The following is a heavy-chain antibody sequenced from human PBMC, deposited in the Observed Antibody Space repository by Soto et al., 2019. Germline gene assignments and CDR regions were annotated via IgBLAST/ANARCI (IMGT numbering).Heavy chain of an antibody. CDR2: ISGSGGRK. Sequence: GGSLRLSCAASGFTFSSYGMIWVRQAPGKGLEWVSGISGSGGRKYYADYVKGRLNISRDNSKNKLYLQMNRLRAEDTAVYYCAKDGYSYGQFDYWGQGTLVTVSS. D-gene: IGHD5-18*01. V-gene: IGHV3-23*01. J-gene: IGHJ4*02. CDR1: GFTFSSYG. CDR3: AKDGYSYGQFDY.